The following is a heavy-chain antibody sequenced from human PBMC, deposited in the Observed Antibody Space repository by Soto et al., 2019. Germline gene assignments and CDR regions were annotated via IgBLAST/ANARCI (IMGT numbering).Heavy chain of an antibody. CDR2: IYYSGST. CDR3: ARPSGSYLYYFDY. Sequence: LSLTCTVSGGSISSYYWSWIRQPPGKGLEWIGYIYYSGSTNYNPSLKSRVTISVDTSKNQFSLKLSSVTAADTAVYYCARPSGSYLYYFDYWGQGTLVTVSS. V-gene: IGHV4-59*08. CDR1: GGSISSYY. J-gene: IGHJ4*02. D-gene: IGHD1-26*01.